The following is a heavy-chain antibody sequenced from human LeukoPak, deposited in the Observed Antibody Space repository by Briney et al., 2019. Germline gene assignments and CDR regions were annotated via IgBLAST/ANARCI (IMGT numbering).Heavy chain of an antibody. CDR2: VRSDGGIK. CDR1: GFTFSNYG. CDR3: AKDLPAAYFDY. V-gene: IGHV3-30*02. J-gene: IGHJ4*02. D-gene: IGHD2-2*01. Sequence: PGGSLRLSCAASGFTFSNYGMHWVRQAPGKGLEWVAFVRSDGGIKYYADSVKGRFTISRDNSRTTLHLQMNSLRAEDTAVYHCAKDLPAAYFDYWGQGTLVTVSS.